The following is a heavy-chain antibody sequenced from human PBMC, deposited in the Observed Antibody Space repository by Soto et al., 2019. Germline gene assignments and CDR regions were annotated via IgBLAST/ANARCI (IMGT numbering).Heavy chain of an antibody. J-gene: IGHJ6*03. V-gene: IGHV4-4*02. Sequence: SETLSLTCAVSSGSISSSNWWSWVRQPPGKGLEWIGEIYHSGSTNYNPSLKSRVTISVDKSKNQFSLKLSSVTAADTAVYYCARTIELEPHYYMDVWGKGTTVTVSS. CDR1: SGSISSSNW. CDR2: IYHSGST. CDR3: ARTIELEPHYYMDV. D-gene: IGHD1-1*01.